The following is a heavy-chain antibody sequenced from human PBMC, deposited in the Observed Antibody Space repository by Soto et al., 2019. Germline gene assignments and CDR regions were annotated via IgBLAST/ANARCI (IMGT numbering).Heavy chain of an antibody. Sequence: QVQLQESGPGLVRPSQTLPLTCTVSGGSISSGDYFWSWIRQPPGKGLEGIGYIYYTGSTDYNPSLKSRITISVATSKNQFSLNLSSVTAADTAVYYCARTSSGGTSRPFDYWGQGILITVSS. CDR1: GGSISSGDYF. D-gene: IGHD2-15*01. CDR2: IYYTGST. CDR3: ARTSSGGTSRPFDY. V-gene: IGHV4-30-4*01. J-gene: IGHJ4*02.